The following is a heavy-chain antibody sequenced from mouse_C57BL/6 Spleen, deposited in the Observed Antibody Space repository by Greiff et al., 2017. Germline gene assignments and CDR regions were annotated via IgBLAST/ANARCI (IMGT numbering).Heavy chain of an antibody. D-gene: IGHD1-1*01. Sequence: QVQLKQPGAELVKPGASVKVSCKASGYTFTSYWMHWVKQRPGQGLEWIGRIHPSDSDTNYNQKFKGKATLTVDKSSSTAYMQLSSLTSEDSAVYYCATYYYGSSWAYWGQGTLVTVSA. CDR2: IHPSDSDT. CDR1: GYTFTSYW. CDR3: ATYYYGSSWAY. V-gene: IGHV1-74*01. J-gene: IGHJ3*01.